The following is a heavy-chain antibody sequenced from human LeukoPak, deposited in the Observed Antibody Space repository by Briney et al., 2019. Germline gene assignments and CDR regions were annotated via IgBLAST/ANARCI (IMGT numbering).Heavy chain of an antibody. V-gene: IGHV3-53*04. J-gene: IGHJ3*02. D-gene: IGHD6-19*01. CDR1: GFTVSSNY. CDR2: IYSGGST. CDR3: ARGVVGSGWPDAFDI. Sequence: GGSLRLSCAASGFTVSSNYMSWVRQAPGKGLEWVSVIYSGGSTYYADSVKGRFTISRHNSKNTLYLQMNSLRAEDTAVYYCARGVVGSGWPDAFDIWGQGTMVTVSS.